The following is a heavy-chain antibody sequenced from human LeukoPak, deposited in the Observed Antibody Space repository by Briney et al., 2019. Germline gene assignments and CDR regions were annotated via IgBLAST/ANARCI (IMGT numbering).Heavy chain of an antibody. V-gene: IGHV1-18*01. CDR2: ISAYNGNT. CDR3: AREWLIAAAGENYYYYYMDV. J-gene: IGHJ6*03. D-gene: IGHD6-13*01. CDR1: GYTFTSYG. Sequence: ASVKVSCKASGYTFTSYGISWVRQAPGQGLEWMGWISAYNGNTNYAQKLQGRVTMTTDTSTSTAYMELRSLRSDDTAVYYCAREWLIAAAGENYYYYYMDVWGKGTTVTVSS.